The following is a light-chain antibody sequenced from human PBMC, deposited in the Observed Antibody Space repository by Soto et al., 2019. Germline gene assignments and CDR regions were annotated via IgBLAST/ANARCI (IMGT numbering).Light chain of an antibody. CDR1: SSNIGSNT. J-gene: IGLJ1*01. V-gene: IGLV1-44*01. CDR2: SNN. CDR3: AAWDDSLSGRV. Sequence: ALIQPPSASGTPGQRVTISCSGSSSNIGSNTVNWYQQLPGTAPKLLIYSNNQRPSGVPDRFSGSKSGTSASLAISGLQSEDEADYYCAAWDDSLSGRVFGTGTKVTVL.